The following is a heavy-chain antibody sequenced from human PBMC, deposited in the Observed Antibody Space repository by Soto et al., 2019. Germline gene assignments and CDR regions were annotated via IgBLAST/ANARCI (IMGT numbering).Heavy chain of an antibody. Sequence: SETLSLTCSVCGASISGYYWSWIRQPPGKGLEWIGYIYNSGSTNYNPSLKSRVTISVDTSKNQFSLKLGSVTAADTAVYYCARHFYDSDGYYSYDYWGQGALVTVSS. CDR3: ARHFYDSDGYYSYDY. CDR2: IYNSGST. CDR1: GASISGYY. D-gene: IGHD3-22*01. V-gene: IGHV4-59*01. J-gene: IGHJ4*02.